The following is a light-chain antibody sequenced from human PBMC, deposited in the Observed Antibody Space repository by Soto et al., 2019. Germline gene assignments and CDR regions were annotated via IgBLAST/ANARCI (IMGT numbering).Light chain of an antibody. J-gene: IGLJ2*01. CDR3: CSFAVGSTLV. CDR2: EGS. V-gene: IGLV2-23*01. CDR1: SSDVGTYNL. Sequence: QSVLTQPASVSGSPGQSITISCTGTSSDVGTYNLVSWHQHHPGKAPKLIIYEGSKRPSGVSNRFSGSKSGNTASLTISGLQAEDEADYYCCSFAVGSTLVFGGATKLTVL.